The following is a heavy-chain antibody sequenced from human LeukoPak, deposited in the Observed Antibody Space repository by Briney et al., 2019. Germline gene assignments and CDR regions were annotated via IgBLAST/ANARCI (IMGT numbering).Heavy chain of an antibody. Sequence: SETLSLTCTVSGGSISSYYRSWIRQPAGKGLEWIGRIYTSGSTNYNPSLKSRVTMSVDTSKNQFSLKLSSVTAADTAVYYCARDSGYGDYVAFDYWGQGTLVTVSS. CDR2: IYTSGST. D-gene: IGHD4-17*01. V-gene: IGHV4-4*07. CDR1: GGSISSYY. CDR3: ARDSGYGDYVAFDY. J-gene: IGHJ4*02.